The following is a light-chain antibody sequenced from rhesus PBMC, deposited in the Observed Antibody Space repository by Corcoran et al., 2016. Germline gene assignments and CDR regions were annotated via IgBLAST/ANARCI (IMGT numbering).Light chain of an antibody. CDR1: QGITND. CDR2: EAS. CDR3: QHYCITPYS. V-gene: IGKV1-22*01. J-gene: IGKJ2*01. Sequence: DIQMTQSPSSLSASVGDRVTITCRASQGITNDLAWYQKKPGESPKLLIYEASSLQSGIPSRFSGSGSVTDFTLTISSLQPAEFATYFCQHYCITPYSFGQGTKVEIK.